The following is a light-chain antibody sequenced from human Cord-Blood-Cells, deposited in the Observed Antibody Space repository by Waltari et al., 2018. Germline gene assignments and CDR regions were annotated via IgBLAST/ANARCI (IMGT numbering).Light chain of an antibody. J-gene: IGKJ3*01. CDR2: KVS. Sequence: DFVMTQSPLSLPVTLGQPASISCRSSQSLVYSDGNTYLNWFQQRPGQSPRRLIYKVSNRDSGVPDRFSGSGSGTDFTLKISRVEAEDVGVYYCMQGTHWPLTFGPGTKVDIK. CDR3: MQGTHWPLT. V-gene: IGKV2-30*01. CDR1: QSLVYSDGNTY.